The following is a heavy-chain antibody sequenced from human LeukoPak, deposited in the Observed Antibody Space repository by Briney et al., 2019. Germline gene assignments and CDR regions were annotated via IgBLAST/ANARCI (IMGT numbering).Heavy chain of an antibody. CDR3: AREFEATGFWALDY. J-gene: IGHJ4*02. CDR1: GFTFSTYW. CDR2: MNNDGRVI. D-gene: IGHD3-16*01. V-gene: IGHV3-74*01. Sequence: QPGGSLRLSCRVSGFTFSTYWMHWVRQAPGKGLVWVSRMNNDGRVISYADSVKGRFTISRDNAKNTLYLQMNSLRAEDTAVYYCAREFEATGFWALDYWGQGTLVTVSS.